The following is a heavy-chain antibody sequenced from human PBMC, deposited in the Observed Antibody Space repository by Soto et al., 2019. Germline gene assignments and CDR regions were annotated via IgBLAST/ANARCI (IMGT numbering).Heavy chain of an antibody. V-gene: IGHV4-59*01. CDR3: ARETYYDYVWGSYRTFVY. Sequence: SETLSLTCTVSGGSISSYYWSWIRQPPGKGLEWIGYIYYSGSTNYNPSLKSRVTISVDTSKNQFSLKLSSVTAADTAVYYCARETYYDYVWGSYRTFVYWGQGTLVTVSS. CDR1: GGSISSYY. D-gene: IGHD3-16*02. CDR2: IYYSGST. J-gene: IGHJ4*02.